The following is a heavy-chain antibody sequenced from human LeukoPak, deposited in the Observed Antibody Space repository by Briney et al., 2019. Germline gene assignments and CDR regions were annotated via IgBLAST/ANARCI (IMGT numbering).Heavy chain of an antibody. CDR2: IWYDGSNK. V-gene: IGHV3-33*01. CDR3: ASRYGSSSWWGMDV. Sequence: GGSLRLSCAASGFTFSSYGMHWVRQAPGKGLEWVAVIWYDGSNKYYADSVKGRFTISRDNSKNTLYLQMNSLRAEDTAVYYCASRYGSSSWWGMDVWGQGTTVTVSS. J-gene: IGHJ6*02. CDR1: GFTFSSYG. D-gene: IGHD6-6*01.